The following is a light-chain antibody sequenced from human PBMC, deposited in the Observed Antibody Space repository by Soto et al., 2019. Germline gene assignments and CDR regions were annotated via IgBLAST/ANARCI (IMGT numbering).Light chain of an antibody. Sequence: QSVLTQPPSASGSPGQSVAISCTGTSSDVGGYNYVSWYQQHPGKAPKLMIYEVNKRPSGVPDRFSGSKSGYTASLTVSGLQDEVEADYYCSSYAGSSNVFGTGTKVTVL. CDR1: SSDVGGYNY. V-gene: IGLV2-8*01. J-gene: IGLJ1*01. CDR2: EVN. CDR3: SSYAGSSNV.